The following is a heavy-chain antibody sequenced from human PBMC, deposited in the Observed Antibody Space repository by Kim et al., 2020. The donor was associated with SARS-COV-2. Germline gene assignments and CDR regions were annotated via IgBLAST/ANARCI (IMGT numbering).Heavy chain of an antibody. CDR2: IYWDDDK. CDR1: GFSLSTSGVG. J-gene: IGHJ6*02. Sequence: SGPTLVNPTQTLTLTCTFSGFSLSTSGVGVGWIRQPPGKALEWLALIYWDDDKRYSPSLKSRLTITKDTSKNQVVLTMTNMDPVDTATYYCAHRQSLPHYYGSGSYYGDYYGMDVWGQGTTVTVSS. D-gene: IGHD3-10*01. CDR3: AHRQSLPHYYGSGSYYGDYYGMDV. V-gene: IGHV2-5*02.